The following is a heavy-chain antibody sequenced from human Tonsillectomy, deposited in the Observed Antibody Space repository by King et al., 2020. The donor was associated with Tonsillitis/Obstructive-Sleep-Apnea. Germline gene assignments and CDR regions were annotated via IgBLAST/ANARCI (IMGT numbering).Heavy chain of an antibody. D-gene: IGHD3-16*01. CDR1: GFTFSSYE. Sequence: VQLVESGGGLVQPGGSLRLSCAASGFTFSSYEMNWVRQAPGKGLEWVSDISSSGSNIYYADSVKGRFTISRDNSKNSLYLQMNSLRAEDTAVYYCARGVKYYDGHNHASHFDTWGQGTPVTASP. CDR3: ARGVKYYDGHNHASHFDT. CDR2: ISSSGSNI. J-gene: IGHJ4*02. V-gene: IGHV3-48*03.